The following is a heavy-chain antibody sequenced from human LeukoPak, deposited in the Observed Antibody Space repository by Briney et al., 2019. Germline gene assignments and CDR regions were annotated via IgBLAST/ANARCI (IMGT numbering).Heavy chain of an antibody. J-gene: IGHJ6*02. V-gene: IGHV3-43*01. CDR2: ISWDGGST. D-gene: IGHD2-2*02. CDR1: GFTFDDYT. CDR3: AKDYCSSTSCYTWGRPSYYYYGMDV. Sequence: GGSLRLSCAASGFTFDDYTMPWVRQAPGKGLEWVSLISWDGGSTYYADSVKGRFTISRDNSKNSLYLQMNSLRTEDTALYYCAKDYCSSTSCYTWGRPSYYYYGMDVWGQGTTVTVSS.